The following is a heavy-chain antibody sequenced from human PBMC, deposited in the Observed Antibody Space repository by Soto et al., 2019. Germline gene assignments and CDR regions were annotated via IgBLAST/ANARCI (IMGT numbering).Heavy chain of an antibody. J-gene: IGHJ5*02. D-gene: IGHD3-10*01. CDR2: IYYSGST. CDR1: GDSISNYY. V-gene: IGHV4-59*01. Sequence: QVQLQESGPGLVKPSETLSLTCTVSGDSISNYYWNWIRQPPGKGLEWIGHIYYSGSTNYNPSLKCRVSISVDTSKNQFSLKLSSVTAADTAVYYCARGVGSGSLHWFDPWGQGTLVTVSS. CDR3: ARGVGSGSLHWFDP.